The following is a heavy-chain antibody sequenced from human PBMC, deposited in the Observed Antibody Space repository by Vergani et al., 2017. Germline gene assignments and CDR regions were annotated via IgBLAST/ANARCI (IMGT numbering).Heavy chain of an antibody. CDR2: IIPIFGTA. V-gene: IGHV1-69*13. J-gene: IGHJ6*03. CDR3: ARDGRYSSSRDYYYYYYMDV. D-gene: IGHD6-6*01. Sequence: QVQLVQSGAEVKKPGASVKVSCKASGYTFTSYGISWVRQAPGQGLEWMGWIIPIFGTANYAQKFQGRVTITADESTSTAYMELSSLRSEDTAVYYCARDGRYSSSRDYYYYYYMDVWGKGTTVTVSS. CDR1: GYTFTSYG.